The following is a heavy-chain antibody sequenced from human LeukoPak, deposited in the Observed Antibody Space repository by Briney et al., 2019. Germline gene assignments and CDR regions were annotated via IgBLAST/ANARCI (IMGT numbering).Heavy chain of an antibody. CDR1: GFTFSSYW. CDR2: INDDGSTT. Sequence: GGSLRLSCAASGFTFSSYWMHWVRQAPGKGLVWVSRINDDGSTTSYADSVKGRFTISRDNAKNTLYPQMNSLRAEDTAVYYCARGPAANSGNYYVGDYWGQGTLVTVSS. J-gene: IGHJ4*02. CDR3: ARGPAANSGNYYVGDY. D-gene: IGHD1-26*01. V-gene: IGHV3-74*01.